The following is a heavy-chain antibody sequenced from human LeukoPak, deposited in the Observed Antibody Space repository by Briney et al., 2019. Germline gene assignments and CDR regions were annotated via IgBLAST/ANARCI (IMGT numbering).Heavy chain of an antibody. CDR2: ISTGDEI. V-gene: IGHV3-53*01. CDR1: GFTVTSNS. CDR3: ATSQGPGNHWFDP. J-gene: IGHJ5*02. Sequence: GGSLRLSCAASGFTVTSNSMNWVRQAPGKGLEWVSVISTGDEIHYAESVRGRFTISRDSSSNTLSLHMNSLRVEDTAIYYCATSQGPGNHWFDPWGQGTLVTVSS.